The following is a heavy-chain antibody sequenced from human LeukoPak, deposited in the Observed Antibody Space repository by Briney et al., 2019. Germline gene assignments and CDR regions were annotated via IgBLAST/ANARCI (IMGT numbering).Heavy chain of an antibody. CDR2: IFHSGIA. Sequence: SETLSLTCAVSNYPITSDYYWVWIRQPPGQGLEWIGQIFHSGIAHYNPSLKSRVTMSVDTSRSQFSVNLNSVTAADAAVYYCGRAGFGTAYNRFYYYMDVWGKGTTVTVSS. CDR1: NYPITSDYY. CDR3: GRAGFGTAYNRFYYYMDV. J-gene: IGHJ6*03. D-gene: IGHD3-16*01. V-gene: IGHV4-38-2*01.